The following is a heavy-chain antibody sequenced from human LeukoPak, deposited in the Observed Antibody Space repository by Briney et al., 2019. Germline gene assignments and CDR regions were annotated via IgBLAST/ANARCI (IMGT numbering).Heavy chain of an antibody. CDR3: AKPAYCSCGSCYSIGYFDS. D-gene: IGHD2-15*01. V-gene: IGHV3-23*01. J-gene: IGHJ4*02. CDR2: SRGIGRST. CDR1: GFNFSSYA. Sequence: HSGGPQRLLCADCGFNFSSYAMNWPPESPGKDLKWVSESRGIGRSTHCTDSVKGRFTISRDNSKHTLYLQMNSLRDADTAVYYCAKPAYCSCGSCYSIGYFDSWGQGTLVTVSP.